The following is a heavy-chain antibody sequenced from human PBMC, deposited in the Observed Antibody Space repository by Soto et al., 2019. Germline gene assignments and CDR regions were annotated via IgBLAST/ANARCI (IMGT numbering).Heavy chain of an antibody. Sequence: QLQLQESGLGLVQPSQTLSLTCAVSGGSISSGGYSWSWIRQPPGKGLEWIGYIYHSGSTFYNPSLRSRVTISVDRSKNELSLKMSSVTAADTAMYYCARAGAKRSSEWPNWFEPWGQGTLVTVSS. CDR3: ARAGAKRSSEWPNWFEP. J-gene: IGHJ5*02. D-gene: IGHD3-3*01. CDR2: IYHSGST. V-gene: IGHV4-30-2*01. CDR1: GGSISSGGYS.